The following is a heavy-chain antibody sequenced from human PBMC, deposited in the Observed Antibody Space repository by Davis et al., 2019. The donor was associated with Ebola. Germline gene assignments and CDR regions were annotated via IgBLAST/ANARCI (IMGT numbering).Heavy chain of an antibody. J-gene: IGHJ5*02. CDR3: ARSGRGSSSFDQGFDP. Sequence: PGGSLRLSCAASGFTFSSYGMHWVRQAPGKGLEWVAVIWYDGSNKYYADSVKGRFTISRDNSKNTLYLQMNSLRAEDTAVYYCARSGRGSSSFDQGFDPWGQGTLVTVSS. D-gene: IGHD6-6*01. V-gene: IGHV3-33*01. CDR2: IWYDGSNK. CDR1: GFTFSSYG.